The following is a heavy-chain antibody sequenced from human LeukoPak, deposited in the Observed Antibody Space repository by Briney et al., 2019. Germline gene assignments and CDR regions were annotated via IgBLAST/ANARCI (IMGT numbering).Heavy chain of an antibody. Sequence: SVKVSCKASGGTFSSYAISWVRQAPGQGLEWMGRIIPILGIANYAQKFQGRVTITADKSTSTAYMQLSSLRSEDTAVYYCARLIVVVPAAIGVQDYWGQGTLVTVSS. CDR3: ARLIVVVPAAIGVQDY. V-gene: IGHV1-69*04. CDR2: IIPILGIA. J-gene: IGHJ4*02. CDR1: GGTFSSYA. D-gene: IGHD2-2*01.